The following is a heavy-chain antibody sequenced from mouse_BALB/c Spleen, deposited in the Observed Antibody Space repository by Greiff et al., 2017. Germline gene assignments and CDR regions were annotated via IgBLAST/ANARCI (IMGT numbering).Heavy chain of an antibody. V-gene: IGHV5-6-5*01. CDR3: AGGDYGSSYDCFDD. CDR1: GFTFSSYA. CDR2: ISSGGST. D-gene: IGHD1-1*01. J-gene: IGHJ2*01. Sequence: EVMLVESGGGLVKPGGSLKLSCAASGFTFSSYAMSWVRQTPEKRLEWVASISSGGSTYYPDSVKGRFTISRDNARNILYLQMSSLRSEDTAMYYCAGGDYGSSYDCFDDWGQGTTLIVSA.